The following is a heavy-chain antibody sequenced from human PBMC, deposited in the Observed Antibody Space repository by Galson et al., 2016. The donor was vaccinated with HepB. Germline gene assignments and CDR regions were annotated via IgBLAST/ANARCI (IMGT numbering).Heavy chain of an antibody. CDR2: ISYSGST. CDR1: GGSISSSNYY. J-gene: IGHJ4*02. V-gene: IGHV4-39*01. CDR3: ARKYCSGDSCYPGY. D-gene: IGHD2-15*01. Sequence: SETLSLTCTVSGGSISSSNYYWGWIRQPPGKGLEWIGTISYSGSTYYNPSLKSRVTISVDTSKNQFSLKLSSVTAADTAVYYCARKYCSGDSCYPGYWGQGTLVTVSS.